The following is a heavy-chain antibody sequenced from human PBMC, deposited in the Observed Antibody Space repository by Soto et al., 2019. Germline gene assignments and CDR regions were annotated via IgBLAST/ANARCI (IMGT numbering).Heavy chain of an antibody. V-gene: IGHV4-39*01. CDR2: IYYSGST. D-gene: IGHD2-21*02. J-gene: IGHJ5*02. CDR3: ARHPSDFWFDP. Sequence: QLQLQESGPGLVKPSETLSLICTVSGGSISSSSYFWGWIRQPPGKGLEWIGSIYYSGSTYYNPSLKSRVTVSVDTSKNQFSLKLSSVTAADTAVYYCARHPSDFWFDPWGQGTLLTVSS. CDR1: GGSISSSSYF.